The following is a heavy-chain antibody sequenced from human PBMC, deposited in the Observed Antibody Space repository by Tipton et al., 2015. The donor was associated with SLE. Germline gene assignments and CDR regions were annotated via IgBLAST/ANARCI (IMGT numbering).Heavy chain of an antibody. CDR1: GDSITSGYY. J-gene: IGHJ2*01. CDR2: VYHRMST. V-gene: IGHV4-38-2*02. D-gene: IGHD4-11*01. CDR3: VRDPRRDYIQRKDWYFDL. Sequence: TLSLTCAVSGDSITSGYYWGWIRQPPGKGLEWIGSVYHRMSTYYNPSLKSRVTISIDTTKNQFSLKMTSVTAADTAIYYCVRDPRRDYIQRKDWYFDLWGRGTQVTVSS.